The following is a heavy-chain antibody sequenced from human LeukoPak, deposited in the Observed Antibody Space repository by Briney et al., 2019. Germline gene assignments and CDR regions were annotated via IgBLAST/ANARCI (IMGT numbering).Heavy chain of an antibody. V-gene: IGHV3-53*01. J-gene: IGHJ4*02. Sequence: PGGSLRLSCAASGFTVSSNYMSWVRQAPGKGLEWVSVIYSGGSTYYADSVKGRFTISRDNSKNTLYLQMNSLRAEDTAVYYCARDRYSGSYSYWGQGTLVTVSS. CDR3: ARDRYSGSYSY. CDR2: IYSGGST. D-gene: IGHD1-26*01. CDR1: GFTVSSNY.